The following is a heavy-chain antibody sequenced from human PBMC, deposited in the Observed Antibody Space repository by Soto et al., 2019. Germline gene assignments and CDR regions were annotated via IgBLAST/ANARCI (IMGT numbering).Heavy chain of an antibody. Sequence: QDQLVQSGAEVKKPGAPVRVSCRASVFTSSGISWVRQALGQRLGWMGWISTHNANTIYAQKFQGRVIMTMDTSTTTVYMELRSLRPDDTAVYLCAREGILGLFDAYDLWGQGTMVTVSS. J-gene: IGHJ3*01. CDR1: VFTSSG. CDR2: ISTHNANT. CDR3: AREGILGLFDAYDL. D-gene: IGHD3-3*01. V-gene: IGHV1-18*04.